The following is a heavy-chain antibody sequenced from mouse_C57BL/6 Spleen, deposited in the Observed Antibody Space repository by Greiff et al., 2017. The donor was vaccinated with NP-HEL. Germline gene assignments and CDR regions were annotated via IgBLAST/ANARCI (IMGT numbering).Heavy chain of an antibody. V-gene: IGHV1-80*01. CDR1: GYAFSSYW. J-gene: IGHJ1*03. D-gene: IGHD4-1*01. CDR3: ARGNGDGGYFDV. Sequence: QVQLQQSGAVLVKPGASVKISCKASGYAFSSYWMNWVKQRPGKGLEWIGQIYPGDGDTNYNGKFKGKATLTADKSSSTAYMQRSSLTSEDSAVYFGARGNGDGGYFDVWGTGTTVTVSS. CDR2: IYPGDGDT.